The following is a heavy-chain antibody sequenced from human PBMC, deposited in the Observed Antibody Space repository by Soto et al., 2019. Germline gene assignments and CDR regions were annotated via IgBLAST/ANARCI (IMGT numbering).Heavy chain of an antibody. D-gene: IGHD5-12*01. V-gene: IGHV3-64*01. CDR3: ASTSGYAFDS. J-gene: IGHJ4*02. CDR2: ISSNGGST. CDR1: GFTFSSYA. Sequence: EVQLVESGGGLVQPGGSLRLSCAASGFTFSSYAMHWVRQAPGKGLEYVSVISSNGGSTYYANSVKGRFTISRDNSKNTLYLQMGSLRAEDMAVYYCASTSGYAFDSWGQGTLVTVSS.